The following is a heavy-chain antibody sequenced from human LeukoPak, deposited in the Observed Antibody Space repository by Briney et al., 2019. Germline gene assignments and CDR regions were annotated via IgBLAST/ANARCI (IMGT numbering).Heavy chain of an antibody. D-gene: IGHD5-24*01. J-gene: IGHJ4*02. CDR2: IFYSGST. Sequence: SETLSLTCTVSGGSISSYYWTWIRQPPGKGLEWVGYIFYSGSTNYNPSLKSRVTISVDTSKNQFSLKLNSVTAADTAVCYCARYPFDGYNYYFDYWGQGTLVTVSS. V-gene: IGHV4-59*01. CDR1: GGSISSYY. CDR3: ARYPFDGYNYYFDY.